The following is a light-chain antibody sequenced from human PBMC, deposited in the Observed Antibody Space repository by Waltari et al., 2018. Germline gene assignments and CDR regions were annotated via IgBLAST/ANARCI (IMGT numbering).Light chain of an antibody. V-gene: IGLV2-14*03. CDR3: KSYTGTGSWV. CDR2: DVS. Sequence: WYQQHPGKAPKVIIYDVSRRPSGISNHFSGSKSGNTASRTISGLQADDEADYYCKSYTGTGSWVFGGGTKLTVL. J-gene: IGLJ3*02.